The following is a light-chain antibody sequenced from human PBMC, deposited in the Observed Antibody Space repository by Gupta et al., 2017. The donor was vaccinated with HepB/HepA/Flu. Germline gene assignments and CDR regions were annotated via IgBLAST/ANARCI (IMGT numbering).Light chain of an antibody. V-gene: IGKV3-11*01. CDR3: QQRSNWPPEHT. Sequence: EIVLTQSLVTLSPTTGVRATPSCRASPSVSSYLAWYQQKPGQAPRLLIYDASNRATGIPARFSGSGSGTDFTLTISSLEPEDFAVYYCQQRSNWPPEHTFGQGTRLEIK. J-gene: IGKJ5*01. CDR1: PSVSSY. CDR2: DAS.